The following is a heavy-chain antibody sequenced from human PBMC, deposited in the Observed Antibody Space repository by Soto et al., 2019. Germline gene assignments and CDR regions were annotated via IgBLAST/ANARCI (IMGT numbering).Heavy chain of an antibody. CDR3: ASAYSGYDLPYYYGMDV. V-gene: IGHV3-33*01. D-gene: IGHD5-12*01. CDR2: IWYDGSNK. CDR1: GFTFSSYG. Sequence: PGGSLRLSCAASGFTFSSYGMHWVRQAPGKGLEWVAVIWYDGSNKYYADSVKGRFTISRDNSKNTLYLQMNSLRAEDTAVYYCASAYSGYDLPYYYGMDVWGQGNTVAVSS. J-gene: IGHJ6*02.